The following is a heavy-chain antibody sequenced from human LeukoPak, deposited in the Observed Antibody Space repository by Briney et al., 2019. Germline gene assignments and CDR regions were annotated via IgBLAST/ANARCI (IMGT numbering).Heavy chain of an antibody. CDR1: GGSISSSSYY. Sequence: PSETLSLTCTVSGGSISSSSYYWGWIRQPPGKGLEWIGSIYYNGNTYYSPFLKSRVTISLNTSKNQFSLKLSSMTAADTAVYYCATVRGTGFDYWGQGTLVTVSS. CDR2: IYYNGNT. J-gene: IGHJ4*02. D-gene: IGHD2-8*02. CDR3: ATVRGTGFDY. V-gene: IGHV4-39*07.